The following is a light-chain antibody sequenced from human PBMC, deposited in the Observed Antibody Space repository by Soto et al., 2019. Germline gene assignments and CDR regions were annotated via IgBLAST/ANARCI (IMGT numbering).Light chain of an antibody. V-gene: IGKV1-6*01. J-gene: IGKJ5*01. CDR2: AAS. CDR3: LQDYSYPSIT. CDR1: QGIRND. Sequence: AIQMTQSPSSLSASVGDRVTITCRASQGIRNDLGWYQQKPGKAPKLLIYAASSFQSGVPSRFSGSGSGTDFTLTISSLQPEDFATYYCLQDYSYPSITFGQGTRLEIK.